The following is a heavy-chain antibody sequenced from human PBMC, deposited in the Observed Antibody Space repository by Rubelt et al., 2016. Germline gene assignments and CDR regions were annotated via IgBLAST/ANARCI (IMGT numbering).Heavy chain of an antibody. Sequence: QVQLQESGPGLVKPSETLSLTCTVSGGSISSYYWSWIRQPPGKGLEWIGYIYYSGSTSYNPSLKGRVTISVDTTKNKFSLNLRSVTAADTAVYYCARLPGISWFDPWGQGTLVTVSS. CDR3: ARLPGISWFDP. CDR2: IYYSGST. CDR1: GGSISSYY. V-gene: IGHV4-59*08. D-gene: IGHD2-15*01. J-gene: IGHJ5*02.